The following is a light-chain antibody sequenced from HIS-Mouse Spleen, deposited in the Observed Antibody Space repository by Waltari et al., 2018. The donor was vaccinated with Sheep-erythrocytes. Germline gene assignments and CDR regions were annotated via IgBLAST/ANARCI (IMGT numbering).Light chain of an antibody. Sequence: QSALTQPASVSGSPGQSITISCTGTSSDVGSYNLVSWYQQHPVKAPKLMIYEGSKRPSGVSNRFSGSESGNTASLTISGLQAEDEADYYCCSYAGSSTWVFGGGTKLTVL. CDR3: CSYAGSSTWV. V-gene: IGLV2-23*01. CDR1: SSDVGSYNL. J-gene: IGLJ3*02. CDR2: EGS.